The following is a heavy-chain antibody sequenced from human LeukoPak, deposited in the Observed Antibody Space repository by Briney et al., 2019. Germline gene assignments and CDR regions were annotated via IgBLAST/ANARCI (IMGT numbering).Heavy chain of an antibody. CDR3: ARDEGSPYSSSDY. Sequence: ASVKVSCKPSGYTFTTYGISWVRQAPGQRLGGMGWISAYNGNTNYAQKLQGRVTMTTDTSTSTAYMELRSLRSDDTAVYYCARDEGSPYSSSDYWGQGTLVTVSS. CDR2: ISAYNGNT. J-gene: IGHJ4*02. CDR1: GYTFTTYG. V-gene: IGHV1-18*01. D-gene: IGHD6-13*01.